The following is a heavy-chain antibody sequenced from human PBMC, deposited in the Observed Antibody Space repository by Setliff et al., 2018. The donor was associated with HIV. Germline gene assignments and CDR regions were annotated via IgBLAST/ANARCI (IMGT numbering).Heavy chain of an antibody. CDR2: ISSSSSYT. CDR3: ARDTVGLDY. V-gene: IGHV3-21*05. J-gene: IGHJ4*02. D-gene: IGHD2-15*01. CDR1: GFIFSTYS. Sequence: GSLRLSCAASGFIFSTYSMNWVRQAPGKGLEWVSYISSSSSYTNYADSVKGRFTISRDNAKNSLYLQMNSLRAEDTAVYYCARDTVGLDYWGQGTLVTVSS.